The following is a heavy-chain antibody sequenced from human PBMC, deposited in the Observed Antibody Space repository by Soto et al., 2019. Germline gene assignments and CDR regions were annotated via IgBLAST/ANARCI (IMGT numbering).Heavy chain of an antibody. D-gene: IGHD6-19*01. V-gene: IGHV3-30*18. CDR1: GFTFSSYG. Sequence: PGGSLRLSCAASGFTFSSYGMHWVRQAPGKGLEWVAVISYDGSNKYYVDSVKGRFTISRDNSKNTLYVQMNSLRAEDTAVYYCAKDPSGWWGNWFDPWGQGTLVTVSS. CDR3: AKDPSGWWGNWFDP. J-gene: IGHJ5*02. CDR2: ISYDGSNK.